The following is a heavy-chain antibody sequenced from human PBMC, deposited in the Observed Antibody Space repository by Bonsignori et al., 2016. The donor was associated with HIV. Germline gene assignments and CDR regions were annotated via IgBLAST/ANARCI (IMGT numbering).Heavy chain of an antibody. Sequence: VRQAPGKGLEWVSTVSSSGGNTYYADSVKGRFTISRDNSKNTVYLQMNGLRAEDTAVYYCAKDPYYNLLTGYFDYWGQGALVTVSS. CDR3: AKDPYYNLLTGYFDY. D-gene: IGHD3-9*01. CDR2: VSSSGGNT. J-gene: IGHJ4*02. V-gene: IGHV3-23*01.